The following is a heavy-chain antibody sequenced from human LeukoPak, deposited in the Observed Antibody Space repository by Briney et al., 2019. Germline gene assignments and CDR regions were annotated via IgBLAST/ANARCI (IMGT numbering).Heavy chain of an antibody. V-gene: IGHV4-34*01. CDR2: INHSGST. Sequence: SETLSLTCAVYGGSFSGYYWSWVRHPPGKGLEWIGEINHSGSTNYNPSLKSRVTISVDTSKTQFSLKLSSVTAADTAVYYCASDSTGDGFDYWGQGTLVTVSS. D-gene: IGHD7-27*01. J-gene: IGHJ4*02. CDR3: ASDSTGDGFDY. CDR1: GGSFSGYY.